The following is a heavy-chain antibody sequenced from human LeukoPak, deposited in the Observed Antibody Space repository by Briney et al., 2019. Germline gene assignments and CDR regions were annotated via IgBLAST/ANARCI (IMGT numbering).Heavy chain of an antibody. Sequence: GESLKISCQGSGYIFTTYWIGWVRQMPGKGLEWMGIIYPGDSDTRYSPSFQGQATISADKSINTAYLQRSSLKASDTAMYYCARQHGSGSYYSRAIDYWGQGTLVTVSS. CDR2: IYPGDSDT. V-gene: IGHV5-51*01. D-gene: IGHD3-10*01. CDR1: GYIFTTYW. J-gene: IGHJ4*02. CDR3: ARQHGSGSYYSRAIDY.